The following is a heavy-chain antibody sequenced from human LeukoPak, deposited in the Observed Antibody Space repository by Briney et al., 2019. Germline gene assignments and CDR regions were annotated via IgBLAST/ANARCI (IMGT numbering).Heavy chain of an antibody. J-gene: IGHJ4*02. CDR1: GGSMSTYY. D-gene: IGHD1-14*01. Sequence: PSETLSLTCTVSGGSMSTYYWTWIRQPPGKGLEWIGFIYYTGSTNYNPSLKSRVTISVDTYKNQFSLKLSSVTAADTAVYYCAGMRITPPTVRTLDYWGQGTLVTVSS. CDR3: AGMRITPPTVRTLDY. V-gene: IGHV4-59*01. CDR2: IYYTGST.